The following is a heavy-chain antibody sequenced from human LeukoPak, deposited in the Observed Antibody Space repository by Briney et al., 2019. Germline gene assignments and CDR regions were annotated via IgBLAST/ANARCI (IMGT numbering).Heavy chain of an antibody. V-gene: IGHV3-7*01. Sequence: GGSLRLSCAASGFTFRDYTMNWVRQAPGKGLESVAIVNEDGSAKYYLDSVKGRFTISRDNARNSLYLEMNSLRAEDTAVYYCARDYWRSIDHWGQGTLVTVSS. D-gene: IGHD1-1*01. CDR1: GFTFRDYT. CDR3: ARDYWRSIDH. CDR2: VNEDGSAK. J-gene: IGHJ4*02.